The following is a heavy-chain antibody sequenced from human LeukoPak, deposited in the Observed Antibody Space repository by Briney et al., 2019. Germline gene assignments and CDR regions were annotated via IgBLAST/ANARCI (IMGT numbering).Heavy chain of an antibody. CDR2: IKQDGSEK. V-gene: IGHV3-7*01. CDR3: ARDREEYCSGGSCSSFDY. Sequence: PGGSLRLSCAASGFTFNNYWMSWVRQAPGKGLEWVANIKQDGSEKYYVDSVKGRFTISRDNAKNSLYLQMNSLRGEDTAVYYCARDREEYCSGGSCSSFDYWGQGILVTVSS. CDR1: GFTFNNYW. D-gene: IGHD2-15*01. J-gene: IGHJ4*02.